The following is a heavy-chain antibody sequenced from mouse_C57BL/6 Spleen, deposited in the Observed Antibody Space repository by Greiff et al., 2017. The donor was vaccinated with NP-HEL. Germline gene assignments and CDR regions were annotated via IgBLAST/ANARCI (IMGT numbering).Heavy chain of an antibody. V-gene: IGHV1-15*01. J-gene: IGHJ4*01. CDR3: TRHQRAMDY. CDR2: IDPETGGT. CDR1: GYTFTDYE. Sequence: QVQLKQSGAELVRPGASVTLSCKASGYTFTDYEMHWVKQTPVHGLEWIGAIDPETGGTAYNQKFKGKAIRTADKSSSTAYMELRSLTSEDSAVYYCTRHQRAMDYWGQGTSVTVSS.